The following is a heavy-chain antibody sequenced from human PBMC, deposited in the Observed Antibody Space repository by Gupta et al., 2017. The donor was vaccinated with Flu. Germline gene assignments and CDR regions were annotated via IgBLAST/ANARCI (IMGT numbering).Heavy chain of an antibody. CDR2: VSSSGSTI. CDR1: GFTFSSYE. D-gene: IGHD3-22*01. Sequence: EVQLVESGGGLVQPGGSLRLSCAASGFTFSSYEMNWVRQAPGKGLEWVSYVSSSGSTIYYADSVKGRFTISRDNAKNSLYLQMNSLRAEDTAVYYCARVNRDYYDSSGYYLSASDAFDIWGQGTMVTVSS. CDR3: ARVNRDYYDSSGYYLSASDAFDI. V-gene: IGHV3-48*03. J-gene: IGHJ3*02.